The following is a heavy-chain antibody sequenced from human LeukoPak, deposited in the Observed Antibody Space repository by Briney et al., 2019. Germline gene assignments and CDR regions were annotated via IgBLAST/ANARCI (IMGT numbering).Heavy chain of an antibody. J-gene: IGHJ4*02. D-gene: IGHD4-17*01. Sequence: SGGSLRLSCAASGFTFTDSWMAWVRQAPGKGLEWLANINEDGSDKNYVVALKGRFTISRDNAEKSLYLQMNSLRAEDTAIYYCARDAAYGYDRFDYWGQGTQVTVSS. CDR1: GFTFTDSW. V-gene: IGHV3-7*01. CDR2: INEDGSDK. CDR3: ARDAAYGYDRFDY.